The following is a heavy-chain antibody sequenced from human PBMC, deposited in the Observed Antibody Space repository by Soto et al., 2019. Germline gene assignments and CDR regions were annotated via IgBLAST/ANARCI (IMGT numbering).Heavy chain of an antibody. D-gene: IGHD1-1*01. CDR2: ISDSDGRT. V-gene: IGHV3-23*01. CDR1: GFTFSTSA. CDR3: AKSLNINWKNWFDL. J-gene: IGHJ5*02. Sequence: EGQILESGGGLVQPGGSLRLSCVASGFTFSTSAMNWVCQAPGKGPEWVSIISDSDGRTYYADSVKGRFTISRDNSRNTLFLDMNSLRAEDTAVYYCAKSLNINWKNWFDLWGQGTLVTVSA.